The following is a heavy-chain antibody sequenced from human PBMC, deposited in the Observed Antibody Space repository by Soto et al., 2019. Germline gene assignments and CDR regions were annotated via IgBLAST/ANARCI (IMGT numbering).Heavy chain of an antibody. CDR2: ISYDGSNK. D-gene: IGHD3-22*01. V-gene: IGHV3-30-3*01. CDR1: GFTFSSYA. CDR3: ARDLYYYDSSGELYYYYYGMDV. J-gene: IGHJ6*02. Sequence: GGSLRLSCAASGFTFSSYAMHWVRQAPGKGLEWVAVISYDGSNKYYADSVKGRFTISRDNSKNTLYLQMNSLRAEDTAVYYCARDLYYYDSSGELYYYYYGMDVWGQGATVTVSS.